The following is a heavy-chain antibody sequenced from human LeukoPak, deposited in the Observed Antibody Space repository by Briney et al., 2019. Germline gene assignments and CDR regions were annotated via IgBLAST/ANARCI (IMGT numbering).Heavy chain of an antibody. V-gene: IGHV3-7*01. CDR1: GFTSSSYW. CDR3: GRVGVKGGARNYMDV. CDR2: IGQDGTET. Sequence: GGSLRLSCEASGFTSSSYWMCWVRQVPGKGLEWLANIGQDGTETNYVDSVKGRFTISRDNAKNSIYLQMNSLKAEDTAVYSCGRVGVKGGARNYMDVWGKGTTVTVSS. D-gene: IGHD3-10*01. J-gene: IGHJ6*03.